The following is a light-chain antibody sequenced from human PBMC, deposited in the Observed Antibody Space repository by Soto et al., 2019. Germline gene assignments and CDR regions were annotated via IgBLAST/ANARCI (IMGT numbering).Light chain of an antibody. CDR3: QQYGRSPWT. CDR2: GAS. V-gene: IGKV3-20*01. Sequence: DMELAQYAGSLYLSPGHRATLSCAASQSVGSGYLAWYQQKPGQAPRLLIYGASSRATGVPDRFGGSGSGTDFTLTISRLEPEDFAVYYCQQYGRSPWTFGQGTKVDIK. J-gene: IGKJ1*01. CDR1: QSVGSGY.